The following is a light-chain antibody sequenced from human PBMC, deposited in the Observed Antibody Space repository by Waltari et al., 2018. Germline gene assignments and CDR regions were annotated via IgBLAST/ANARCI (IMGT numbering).Light chain of an antibody. V-gene: IGKV4-1*01. CDR1: QSVFYANNKNY. Sequence: DIVMTQSPDSLGVSLGERATIHCKSSQSVFYANNKNYLAWYQQKPGQPPKLLIDWASTRASGVPDRFSGSGSGTDFTLTISSLLAEDAAIYYCQQCYGSPYTFGQGTKLDI. CDR2: WAS. CDR3: QQCYGSPYT. J-gene: IGKJ2*01.